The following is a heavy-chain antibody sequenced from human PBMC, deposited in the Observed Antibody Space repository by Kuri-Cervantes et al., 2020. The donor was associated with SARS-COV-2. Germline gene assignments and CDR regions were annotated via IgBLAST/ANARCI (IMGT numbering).Heavy chain of an antibody. CDR3: AKDRVGVQDF. CDR1: GFNFSRTD. J-gene: IGHJ4*02. V-gene: IGHV3-30*18. Sequence: SLKISCAASGFNFSRTDMHWVRQAPGKGLEWVAVISHDGENKKCIASGKGRSTISRDNSQNTLYLHMKSLRSEDTAMYYCAKDRVGVQDFWGQGTLVTVSS. D-gene: IGHD2-21*01. CDR2: ISHDGENK.